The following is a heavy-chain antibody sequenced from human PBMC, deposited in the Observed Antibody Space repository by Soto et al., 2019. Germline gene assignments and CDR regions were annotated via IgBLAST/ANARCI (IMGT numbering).Heavy chain of an antibody. D-gene: IGHD6-13*01. Sequence: SQTLSLTCAVSGGSISSGGYYRSCLLQGPGKVLEWSWYIYYSGSTYYNPSLKSRVTISVDTSKNQFSLKLSSVTAADTAVYYCARGSTSSWHPYYYYGMDVWGQGTTVTVSS. CDR3: ARGSTSSWHPYYYYGMDV. CDR1: GGSISSGGYY. CDR2: IYYSGST. V-gene: IGHV4-31*11. J-gene: IGHJ6*02.